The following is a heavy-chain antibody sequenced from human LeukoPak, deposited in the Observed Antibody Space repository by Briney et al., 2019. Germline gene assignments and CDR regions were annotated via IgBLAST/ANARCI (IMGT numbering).Heavy chain of an antibody. J-gene: IGHJ4*02. CDR3: ALLYGSGSYYSDY. Sequence: GGSLRLSCAASGFTFDDYAMHWVRQVPGKGLEWVSGISWNSGSIGYADSVKGRFTISRDNAKKSLYLQMNSLRPEDTALYYCALLYGSGSYYSDYWGQGTLATVSS. CDR1: GFTFDDYA. V-gene: IGHV3-9*01. CDR2: ISWNSGSI. D-gene: IGHD3-10*01.